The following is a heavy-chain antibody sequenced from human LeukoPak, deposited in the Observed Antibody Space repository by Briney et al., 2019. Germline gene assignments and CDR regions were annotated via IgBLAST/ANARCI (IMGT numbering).Heavy chain of an antibody. J-gene: IGHJ4*02. CDR3: ARGSDSYGQGEYYFDY. CDR1: GGSFSGYY. V-gene: IGHV4-34*01. Sequence: SETLSLTCAVYGGSFSGYYWSWIRQPPGKGLEWIGEINHSGSTNYNPSLKSRVTISVDTSKNQFSLKLSSVTAADTAVYYCARGSDSYGQGEYYFDYWGQGTLVTVSS. D-gene: IGHD5-18*01. CDR2: INHSGST.